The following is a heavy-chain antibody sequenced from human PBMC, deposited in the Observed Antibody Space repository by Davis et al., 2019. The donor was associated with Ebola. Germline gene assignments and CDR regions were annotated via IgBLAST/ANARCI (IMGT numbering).Heavy chain of an antibody. CDR3: ARIAAAGPVDY. V-gene: IGHV4-38-2*02. CDR1: GYSISSGYY. CDR2: IYHSGST. Sequence: PSETLSLTCTVSGYSISSGYYWGWIRQPPGKGLEWIGSIYHSGSTYYNPSLKSRVTISVDTSKNQFSLKLSSVTAADTAVYYCARIAAAGPVDYWGQGTLVTVSS. D-gene: IGHD6-13*01. J-gene: IGHJ4*02.